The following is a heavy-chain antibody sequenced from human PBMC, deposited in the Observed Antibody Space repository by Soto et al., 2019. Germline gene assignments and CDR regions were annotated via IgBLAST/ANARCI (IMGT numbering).Heavy chain of an antibody. Sequence: VASVKVSCKASGYTFTSYGISWVRQAPGQGLEWMGWISAYNGNTNYAQKLQGRVTMTTDTSTSTAYMELRSLRSDDTAVYYCARERWLWFGELLRYGKGMDVWGQVTTVTVSS. CDR2: ISAYNGNT. V-gene: IGHV1-18*01. D-gene: IGHD3-10*01. J-gene: IGHJ6*02. CDR1: GYTFTSYG. CDR3: ARERWLWFGELLRYGKGMDV.